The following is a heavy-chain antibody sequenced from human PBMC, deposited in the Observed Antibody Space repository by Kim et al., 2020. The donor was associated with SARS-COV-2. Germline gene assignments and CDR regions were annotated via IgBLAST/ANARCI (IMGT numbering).Heavy chain of an antibody. CDR2: VDHSGTT. Sequence: SETLSLTCVVSGSSISSSSCWSWVRQPPGKGLEWIGEVDHSGTTSYNVSLKNRVSILVDKSKNQFSLRLNSVSAADTAVYYCARGVSSAWTLRAWFDPWGRGTLVTVS. J-gene: IGHJ5*02. CDR1: GSSISSSSC. CDR3: ARGVSSAWTLRAWFDP. V-gene: IGHV4-4*02. D-gene: IGHD3-22*01.